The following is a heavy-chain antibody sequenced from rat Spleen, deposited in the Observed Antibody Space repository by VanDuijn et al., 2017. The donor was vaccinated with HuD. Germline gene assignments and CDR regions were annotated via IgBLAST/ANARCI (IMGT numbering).Heavy chain of an antibody. V-gene: IGHV5-17*01. CDR1: GFTFSDYA. Sequence: EVQLVESGGGLVQPGRSLKLSCAASGFTFSDYAMAWVRQAPKKGLEWVATIIYDGSSTYYRDSVKGRFTISRDNAKSTLYLQMDSLRSEDTATYYCATDPPKGYVMDAWGQGASVTVSS. CDR3: ATDPPKGYVMDA. CDR2: IIYDGSST. J-gene: IGHJ4*01.